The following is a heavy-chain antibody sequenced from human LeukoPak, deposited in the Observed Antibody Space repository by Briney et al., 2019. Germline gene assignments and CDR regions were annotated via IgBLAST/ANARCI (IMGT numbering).Heavy chain of an antibody. CDR3: ARSLRLPSRSTPAVPHV. D-gene: IGHD6-19*01. V-gene: IGHV4-34*01. CDR1: GGSFSDYY. CDR2: INHSGTT. Sequence: PSETLSLTCAVYGGSFSDYYWNWIRQSPGKGLEWIGEINHSGTTNYNPSLKSRVTISVDTSKNQFSLRLSSVTAADTAIYHCARSLRLPSRSTPAVPHVWSKGTTVTVSA. J-gene: IGHJ6*04.